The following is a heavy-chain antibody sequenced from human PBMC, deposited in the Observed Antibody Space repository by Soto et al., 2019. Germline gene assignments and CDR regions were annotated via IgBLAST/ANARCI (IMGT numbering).Heavy chain of an antibody. V-gene: IGHV3-48*02. CDR1: GFTFSSYS. J-gene: IGHJ5*02. CDR2: ISSSSSTI. CDR3: ARGYDSSDYRLWNWFDP. D-gene: IGHD3-22*01. Sequence: GGSLRLSCAASGFTFSSYSMNLVRQAPGKGLEWVSYISSSSSTIYFADSVKGRFTISRDNAKNSLYLQMNSLRDEDTAVYYCARGYDSSDYRLWNWFDPWGQGTLVTVSS.